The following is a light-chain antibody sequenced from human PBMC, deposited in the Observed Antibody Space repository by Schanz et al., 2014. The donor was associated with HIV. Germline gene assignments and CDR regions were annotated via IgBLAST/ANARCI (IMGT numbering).Light chain of an antibody. CDR1: SSDVGGYNF. J-gene: IGLJ1*01. CDR2: EVS. CDR3: CSYSRVGTPHYV. V-gene: IGLV2-8*01. Sequence: QSALTQPPSASGSPGQSVTISCTGTSSDVGGYNFVSWYQQHPGKAPKLMIYEVSKRPSGVPDRFSGSKSGNTASLTVSGLQAEDEADYYCCSYSRVGTPHYVFGTGTKLTVL.